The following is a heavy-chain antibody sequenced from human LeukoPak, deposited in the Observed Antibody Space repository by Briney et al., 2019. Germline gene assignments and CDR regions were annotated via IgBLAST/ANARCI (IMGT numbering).Heavy chain of an antibody. Sequence: SETLSLTCTVSGGSISRYYWIWIRQPPGKGLEWIGYIYYSGSTNYNPSLKSRVTISVDTSKNQFSLKLSSVTAADTAVYYCARETTTEGGFHYWGQGTLVTVSS. CDR3: ARETTTEGGFHY. CDR1: GGSISRYY. D-gene: IGHD4-17*01. J-gene: IGHJ4*02. CDR2: IYYSGST. V-gene: IGHV4-59*01.